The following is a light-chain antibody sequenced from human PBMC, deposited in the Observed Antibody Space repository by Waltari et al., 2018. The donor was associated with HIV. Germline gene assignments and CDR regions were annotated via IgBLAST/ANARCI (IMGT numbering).Light chain of an antibody. CDR1: GSDVGGYNY. CDR2: EVS. Sequence: QSALTQPPSVSGSPGQSITISCTGTGSDVGGYNYVPWYQQHPAKAPKLMIYEVSHRPSGVSSRFSGSKSGNTASLTISGLQAEDEADYYCGSYTSISTQYVFGTGTRVTVL. CDR3: GSYTSISTQYV. V-gene: IGLV2-14*01. J-gene: IGLJ1*01.